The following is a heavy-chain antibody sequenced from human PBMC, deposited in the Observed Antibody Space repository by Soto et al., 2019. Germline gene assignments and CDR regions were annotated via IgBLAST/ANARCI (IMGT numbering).Heavy chain of an antibody. J-gene: IGHJ6*02. V-gene: IGHV4-59*12. CDR1: GGSISSYY. Sequence: SETLSLTCTVSGGSISSYYWSWIRQPPGKGLEWIGYIYYSGSTNYNPSLKSRVTISVDKSKNQFSLKLSSVTAADTAVYYCASGGIFGSSLYYYYGMDVWGQGTTVTVSS. CDR3: ASGGIFGSSLYYYYGMDV. D-gene: IGHD3-16*02. CDR2: IYYSGST.